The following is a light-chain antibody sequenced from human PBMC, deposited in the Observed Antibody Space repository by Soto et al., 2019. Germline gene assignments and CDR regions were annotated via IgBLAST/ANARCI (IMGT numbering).Light chain of an antibody. CDR1: SSNIGSNY. Sequence: QSALTQPPSASGTPGQRVTISCSGSSSNIGSNYVYWHQQLPGTAPKLLIYTNDQRPSGVPDRFSGSKSGTPASLAISGLRSEDAADYYCAAWDDSLSGPVFGGGTQRTIL. CDR2: TND. V-gene: IGLV1-47*01. CDR3: AAWDDSLSGPV. J-gene: IGLJ3*02.